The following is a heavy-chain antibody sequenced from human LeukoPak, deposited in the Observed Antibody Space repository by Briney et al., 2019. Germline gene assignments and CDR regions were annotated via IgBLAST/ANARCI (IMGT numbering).Heavy chain of an antibody. CDR3: AQADYGDYGPHG. J-gene: IGHJ4*02. Sequence: ASVKVSCKASGYTLTSYYMHWVRQAPGQGLEWMGIINPSGGSTSYAQKFQGRVTMTRDTSTSTVYMELSSLRSEDTAVYYCAQADYGDYGPHGWGQGTLVTVSS. CDR1: GYTLTSYY. CDR2: INPSGGST. D-gene: IGHD4-17*01. V-gene: IGHV1-46*01.